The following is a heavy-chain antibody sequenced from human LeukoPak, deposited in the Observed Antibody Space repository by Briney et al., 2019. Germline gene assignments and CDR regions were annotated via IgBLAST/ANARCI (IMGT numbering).Heavy chain of an antibody. CDR3: ARVYPLTTVTSFDY. D-gene: IGHD4-17*01. V-gene: IGHV1-2*02. CDR1: GYTFTGYY. J-gene: IGHJ4*02. CDR2: INPNSGGT. Sequence: ASVKVSCKASGYTFTGYYMHWVRQAPGQGLEWMGWINPNSGGTNYAQKFQGRVTMTRDTSTSTAYMELSRLRSDDTAVYYCARVYPLTTVTSFDYWGQGTLVTVSS.